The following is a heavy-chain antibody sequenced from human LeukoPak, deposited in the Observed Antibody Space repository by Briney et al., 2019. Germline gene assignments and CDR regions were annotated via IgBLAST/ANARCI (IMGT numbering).Heavy chain of an antibody. J-gene: IGHJ3*02. D-gene: IGHD1-26*01. CDR2: IYYSGST. CDR1: GGSISSGVYY. V-gene: IGHV4-30-4*01. Sequence: SETLSLTCTVSGGSISSGVYYWSWIRQPPGKGLEWIGYIYYSGSTYYNPSLKSRVTISVDTSKNQFSLKLSSVTAADTAVYYCARSYFGGWSLVAFDIWGQGTMVTVSS. CDR3: ARSYFGGWSLVAFDI.